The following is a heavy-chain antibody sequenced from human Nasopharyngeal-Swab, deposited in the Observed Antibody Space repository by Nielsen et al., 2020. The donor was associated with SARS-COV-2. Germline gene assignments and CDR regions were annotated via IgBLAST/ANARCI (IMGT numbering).Heavy chain of an antibody. CDR3: AGDPRLRYFDY. Sequence: WIRQPPGKGLEWVSSISSSSSYIYYADSVKGRFTISRDNSKNTLYLQMNSLRAEDTAIYYCAGDPRLRYFDYWGQGTLVTVSS. V-gene: IGHV3-21*04. J-gene: IGHJ4*02. CDR2: ISSSSSYI. D-gene: IGHD3-16*01.